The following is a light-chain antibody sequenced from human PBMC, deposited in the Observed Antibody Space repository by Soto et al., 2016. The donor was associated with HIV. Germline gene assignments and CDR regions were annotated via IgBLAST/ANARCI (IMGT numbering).Light chain of an antibody. CDR2: DAS. V-gene: IGKV1-39*01. CDR3: LQDYDRPYT. J-gene: IGKJ2*01. CDR1: QSIGGF. Sequence: DIQMTQSPSSLSASVGDRVTITCRASQSIGGFLNWYQQIPGKAPNLLIYDASTLQSGVPSRFSGSGSGTDFTLIISSLQPEDSASYFCLQDYDRPYTFGQGTKLEIK.